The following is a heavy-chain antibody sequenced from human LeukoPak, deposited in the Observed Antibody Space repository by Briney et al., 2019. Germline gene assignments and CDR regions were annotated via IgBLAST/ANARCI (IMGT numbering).Heavy chain of an antibody. D-gene: IGHD3-22*01. Sequence: PSETLSLTCTVSGYSISSGYYWGWIRQPPGKGLGWIGSIYHSVSTYYNPSLKSRVTISVDTSNNQFSLKLSSVTAADTAVYYCARHDGSGYYGVNFDYWGQGTLVTVSS. V-gene: IGHV4-38-2*02. CDR2: IYHSVST. CDR3: ARHDGSGYYGVNFDY. CDR1: GYSISSGYY. J-gene: IGHJ4*02.